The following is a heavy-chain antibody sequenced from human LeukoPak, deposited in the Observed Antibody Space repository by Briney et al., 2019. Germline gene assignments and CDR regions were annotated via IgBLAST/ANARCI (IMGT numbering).Heavy chain of an antibody. CDR3: ARDRTEYYDSSGYEPDAFDI. CDR2: INPSGGST. V-gene: IGHV1-46*01. J-gene: IGHJ3*02. Sequence: GASVKVSCKASGYTFTSYYMHWVRQAPGQGLEWMGIINPSGGSTSYAQKFQGRVTMTRDTSTSTVYMELSSLRSEDTAVYYCARDRTEYYDSSGYEPDAFDIWGQGTMVTVSS. D-gene: IGHD3-22*01. CDR1: GYTFTSYY.